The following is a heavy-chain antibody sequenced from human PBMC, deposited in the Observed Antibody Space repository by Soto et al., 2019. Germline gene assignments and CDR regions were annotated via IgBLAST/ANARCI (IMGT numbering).Heavy chain of an antibody. D-gene: IGHD2-8*01. J-gene: IGHJ4*02. CDR3: ARASHIVLMVYAPYYFDY. Sequence: QVQLVQSGAEVKKPGSSVKVSCKASGGTFSSYAISWVRQAPGQGLEWMGGIIPIFGTANYAQKFQGRVTITADESTSTAYMELSSLRYEDTAVYYCARASHIVLMVYAPYYFDYWGQGTLVTVSS. V-gene: IGHV1-69*01. CDR1: GGTFSSYA. CDR2: IIPIFGTA.